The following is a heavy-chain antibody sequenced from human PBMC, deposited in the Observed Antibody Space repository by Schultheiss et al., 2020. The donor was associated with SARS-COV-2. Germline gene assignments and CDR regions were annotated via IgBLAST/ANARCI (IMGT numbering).Heavy chain of an antibody. CDR3: ARDDYGENWFDP. D-gene: IGHD4-17*01. Sequence: SETLSLTCTVSGGSISSSSYYWGWIRQPPGKGLEWIGSIYYSGSTYYNPSLKSRVTISVDTSKNQFSLKLSSVTAADTAVYYCARDDYGENWFDPWGQGTLVTVSS. J-gene: IGHJ5*02. CDR1: GGSISSSSYY. V-gene: IGHV4-39*02. CDR2: IYYSGST.